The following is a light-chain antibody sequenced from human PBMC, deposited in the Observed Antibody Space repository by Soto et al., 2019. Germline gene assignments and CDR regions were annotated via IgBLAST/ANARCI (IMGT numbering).Light chain of an antibody. Sequence: EIVLKQSPATLSFSPGERATLSCRASQNVGSFLAWYQQKPGQAPRLLIYDASNRATGIPARFSGSGSGTDFTLTISSLEPEDFAVYYCQQYGSSRTFGQGTKVDIK. J-gene: IGKJ1*01. V-gene: IGKV3-11*01. CDR2: DAS. CDR1: QNVGSF. CDR3: QQYGSSRT.